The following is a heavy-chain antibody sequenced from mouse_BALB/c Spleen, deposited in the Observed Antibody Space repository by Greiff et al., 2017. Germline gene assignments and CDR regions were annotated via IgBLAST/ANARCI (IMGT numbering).Heavy chain of an antibody. CDR3: AREGGMSQAWFAY. CDR1: GFTFSSYA. V-gene: IGHV5-6-5*01. CDR2: ISSGGST. Sequence: EVMLVESGGGLVKPGGSLKLSCAASGFTFSSYAMSWVRQTPEKRLEWVASISSGGSTYYPDSVKGRFTISRDNARNILYLQMSSLRSEDTAMYYCAREGGMSQAWFAYWGQGTLVTVSA. J-gene: IGHJ3*01. D-gene: IGHD2-10*02.